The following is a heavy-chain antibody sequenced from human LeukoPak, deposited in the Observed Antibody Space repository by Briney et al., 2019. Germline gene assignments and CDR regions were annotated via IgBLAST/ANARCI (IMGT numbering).Heavy chain of an antibody. J-gene: IGHJ4*02. V-gene: IGHV3-23*01. CDR2: ISGGTT. CDR3: AKSVYHSGNY. Sequence: GGSLRLSCAAPGITISTSGMSWVRQAPGKGLEWVSSISGGTTYYADSVKGRFTISRDNSKNTVSLQMNSLRAEDTAVYYCAKSVYHSGNYWGQGTLVTVSS. CDR1: GITISTSG. D-gene: IGHD3-10*01.